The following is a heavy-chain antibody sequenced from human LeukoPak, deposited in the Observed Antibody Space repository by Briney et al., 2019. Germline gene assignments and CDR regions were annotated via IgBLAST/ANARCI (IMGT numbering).Heavy chain of an antibody. J-gene: IGHJ4*02. D-gene: IGHD1-26*01. CDR3: ARDYLVGAPLDS. Sequence: SSETLSFTCTVSGVSVTNYYWAWIRQPVGKGLEWIGRMYISGSTNYNPSLKSRVTISIDKTKNQFSLKLRSVTAADTAVYYCARDYLVGAPLDSWGQGTLVTVSP. V-gene: IGHV4-4*07. CDR2: MYISGST. CDR1: GVSVTNYY.